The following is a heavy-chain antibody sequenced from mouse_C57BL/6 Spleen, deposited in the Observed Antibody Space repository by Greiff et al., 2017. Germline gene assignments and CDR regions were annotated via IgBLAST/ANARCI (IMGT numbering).Heavy chain of an antibody. Sequence: DVKLVESGGGLVKPGGSLKLSCAASGFTFSDSGMHWVRQAPAKGLEWVAYISSGSSTIYYADTVKGRFTISRDNAKYTLFLQMTGLRSEDTAMYYCARRLGRNWYFDVWGTGTTVTVSS. D-gene: IGHD4-1*01. V-gene: IGHV5-17*01. CDR1: GFTFSDSG. J-gene: IGHJ1*03. CDR2: ISSGSSTI. CDR3: ARRLGRNWYFDV.